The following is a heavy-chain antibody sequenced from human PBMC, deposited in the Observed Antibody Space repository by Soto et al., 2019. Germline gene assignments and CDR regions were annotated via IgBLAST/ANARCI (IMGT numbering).Heavy chain of an antibody. V-gene: IGHV4-34*01. J-gene: IGHJ4*02. D-gene: IGHD2-2*01. Sequence: PSETLSLTCAVYGGSLSGHHWSWIRQSPGKGLEWSGEINHSGSTNYNPSLKSRVTRSVDTSTNQFSLKLSSVTAADTAVYYCARGADIVVLPAAIGGKFCAYCGQGTLVTVSS. CDR1: GGSLSGHH. CDR2: INHSGST. CDR3: ARGADIVVLPAAIGGKFCAY.